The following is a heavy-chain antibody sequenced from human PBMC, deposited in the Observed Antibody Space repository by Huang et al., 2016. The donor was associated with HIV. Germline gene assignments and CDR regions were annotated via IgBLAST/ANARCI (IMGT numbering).Heavy chain of an antibody. Sequence: QVQLVQSGAEVKKPGASVKVSCRTSGYTFTDYFVHWGRQAPGQGRQRMGSINPLSGVTNYAQKVQGRVTMNRDTSIRTVYMELNRLRSDDTALYYCARTPYSGSHPDYWGQGTLVTVSS. D-gene: IGHD2-15*01. V-gene: IGHV1-2*02. CDR2: INPLSGVT. J-gene: IGHJ4*02. CDR3: ARTPYSGSHPDY. CDR1: GYTFTDYF.